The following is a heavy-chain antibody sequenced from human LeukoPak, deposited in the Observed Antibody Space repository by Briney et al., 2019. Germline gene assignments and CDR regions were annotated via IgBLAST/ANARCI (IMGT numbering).Heavy chain of an antibody. V-gene: IGHV4-61*02. J-gene: IGHJ6*03. Sequence: SQTLSLTCTVSGGSISSGSYYWSWIRQPAGKGLEWIGRIYTSGSTNYNPSLKSRVTISVDTSKNQFSLKLSSVTAADTAVYYWAREPRGWGGGYYYYYMDVWGKGTTVTVSS. D-gene: IGHD3-16*01. CDR2: IYTSGST. CDR1: GGSISSGSYY. CDR3: AREPRGWGGGYYYYYMDV.